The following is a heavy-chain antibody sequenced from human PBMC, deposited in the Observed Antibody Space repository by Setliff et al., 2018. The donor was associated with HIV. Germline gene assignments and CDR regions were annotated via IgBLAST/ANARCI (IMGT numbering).Heavy chain of an antibody. CDR3: ASLTRITMAGGSLRLS. CDR2: INHSGST. Sequence: LSLTCAVYGGSFSGYYWSWIRQPPGKGLEWIGEINHSGSTNYNPSLKSRVTISVDTSKNQFSLKLSSVTAADTAVYYCASLTRITMAGGSLRLSWGQ. J-gene: IGHJ5*02. CDR1: GGSFSGYY. D-gene: IGHD3-10*01. V-gene: IGHV4-34*01.